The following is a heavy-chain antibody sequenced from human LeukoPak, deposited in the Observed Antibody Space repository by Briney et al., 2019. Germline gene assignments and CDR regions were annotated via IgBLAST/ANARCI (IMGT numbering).Heavy chain of an antibody. CDR3: ARLDTAMVFYYYYYMDV. CDR2: IKQDGSEK. CDR1: GFTFSSYW. J-gene: IGHJ6*03. D-gene: IGHD5-18*01. Sequence: GGSLRLSCAAPGFTFSSYWMSWVRQAPGKGLEWVANIKQDGSEKYYVDSVKGRFTISRDNAKNSLYLQMNSLRAEDTAVYYCARLDTAMVFYYYYYMDVWGKGTTVTVSS. V-gene: IGHV3-7*01.